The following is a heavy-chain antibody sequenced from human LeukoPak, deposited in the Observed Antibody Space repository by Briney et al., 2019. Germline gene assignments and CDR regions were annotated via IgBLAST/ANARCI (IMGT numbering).Heavy chain of an antibody. CDR3: ARGRSSMVRGYYYYMDV. CDR1: GYSISSGYY. CDR2: INHSGNT. Sequence: SETLSLTCTVSGYSISSGYYWGWIRQPPGKGLEWIGGINHSGNTNYNPSLKSRVTISVDTSKNQFSLKLSSVTAADTAVYYCARGRSSMVRGYYYYMDVWGKGTTVTISS. V-gene: IGHV4-38-2*02. J-gene: IGHJ6*03. D-gene: IGHD3-10*01.